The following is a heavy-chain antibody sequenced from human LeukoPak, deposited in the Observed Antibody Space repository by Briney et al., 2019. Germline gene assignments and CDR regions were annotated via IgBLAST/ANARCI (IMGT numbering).Heavy chain of an antibody. CDR3: AKPAYSNFQYY. D-gene: IGHD4-11*01. CDR1: GLTFSDFA. J-gene: IGHJ4*02. Sequence: GGSLRLSCTVPGLTFSDFAMSWVRQAPGKGLEWVSAISGSGSGTYYADSVKGRFTISRDNSKNTLSLQMDSLGAEDTAVYYCAKPAYSNFQYYWGQGTLVTVSS. CDR2: ISGSGSGT. V-gene: IGHV3-23*01.